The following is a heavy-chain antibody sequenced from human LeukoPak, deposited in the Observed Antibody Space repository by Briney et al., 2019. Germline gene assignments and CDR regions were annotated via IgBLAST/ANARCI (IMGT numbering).Heavy chain of an antibody. CDR1: GFTFSSYA. D-gene: IGHD1-1*01. J-gene: IGHJ4*02. CDR2: IWYDGSNK. Sequence: GGSLRLSCAASGFTFSSYAMSWVRQAPGKGLEWVAVIWYDGSNKYYADSVKGRFTISRDNSKNTLYLQMNSLRAEDTAVYYCARDGRGWNGAGITDYYFDYWGQGTLVTVSS. V-gene: IGHV3-33*08. CDR3: ARDGRGWNGAGITDYYFDY.